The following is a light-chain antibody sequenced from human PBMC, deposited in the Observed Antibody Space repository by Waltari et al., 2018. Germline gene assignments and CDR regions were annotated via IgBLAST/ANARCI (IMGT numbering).Light chain of an antibody. J-gene: IGKJ2*02. Sequence: DIQMTQSPSPLSASVGDRVTITCQASQDSSNYLNWYQQKPGKAPKLLIYDASNLETGVPSRISGSGSGTDFTFTISSLQPEDIATYYCQQYDNLPRTCGQGTKLEIK. CDR2: DAS. CDR3: QQYDNLPRT. CDR1: QDSSNY. V-gene: IGKV1-33*01.